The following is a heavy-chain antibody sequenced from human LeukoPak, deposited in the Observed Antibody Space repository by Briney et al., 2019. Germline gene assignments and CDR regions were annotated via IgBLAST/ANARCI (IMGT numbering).Heavy chain of an antibody. CDR3: ARAWADPFDY. CDR1: GFTFSSYA. V-gene: IGHV3-20*04. CDR2: INWNGRST. J-gene: IGHJ4*02. Sequence: GGSLRLSCAASGFTFSSYAMSWVRQAPGKGLEWVSGINWNGRSTGYVDSVKGRFTISRDNAKNSLYLQMNSLRAEDTALYYCARAWADPFDYWGQGTLVTVSS. D-gene: IGHD1-26*01.